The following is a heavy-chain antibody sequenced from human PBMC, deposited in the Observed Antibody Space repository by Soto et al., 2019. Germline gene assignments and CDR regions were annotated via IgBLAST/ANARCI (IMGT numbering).Heavy chain of an antibody. Sequence: QPGGSLRLSCAASGFTVSSNYMSWVRQAPGKGLEWVSVIYSGGSTYYADSVKGRFTISRDNSKNTLYPQMSSLRAEDTAVYYCARDGVATVDSYYGMDVWGQGTTVTVSS. D-gene: IGHD5-12*01. V-gene: IGHV3-53*01. CDR3: ARDGVATVDSYYGMDV. CDR1: GFTVSSNY. CDR2: IYSGGST. J-gene: IGHJ6*02.